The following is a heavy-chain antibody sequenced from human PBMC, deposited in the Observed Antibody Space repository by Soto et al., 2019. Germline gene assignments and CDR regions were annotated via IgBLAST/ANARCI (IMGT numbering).Heavy chain of an antibody. D-gene: IGHD6-19*01. CDR3: ASLSSGWYDY. V-gene: IGHV1-69*02. CDR2: IIPILGIA. Sequence: QVQLVQSGAEVKKPGSSVKVSCKASGGTFSSYTISWVRQAPGQGLEWMGRIIPILGIANYAQKFQGRVXIXXDKSTSTAYMELSSLRSEDTAVYYCASLSSGWYDYWGQGTLVTVSS. CDR1: GGTFSSYT. J-gene: IGHJ4*02.